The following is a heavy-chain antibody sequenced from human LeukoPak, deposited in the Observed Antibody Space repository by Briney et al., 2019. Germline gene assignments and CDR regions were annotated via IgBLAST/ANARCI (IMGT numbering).Heavy chain of an antibody. Sequence: ASVKVSCKASGYTFTGYYMHWVRQAPGQGLEWMGWINPNSGGTNYAQKFQGRVTMTRDTSISTAYMELSRLRSDDTAVYYCASWGSGYDLTAAQRPGGYWFDPWGQGTLVTVSS. J-gene: IGHJ5*02. D-gene: IGHD5-12*01. CDR1: GYTFTGYY. CDR3: ASWGSGYDLTAAQRPGGYWFDP. CDR2: INPNSGGT. V-gene: IGHV1-2*02.